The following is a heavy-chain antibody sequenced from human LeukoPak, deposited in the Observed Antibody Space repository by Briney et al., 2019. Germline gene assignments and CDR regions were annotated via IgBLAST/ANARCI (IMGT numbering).Heavy chain of an antibody. J-gene: IGHJ4*02. CDR3: ARGSAYCGGDCLDY. Sequence: SETLSLTCTVSGDSISSYYWSWIRQPAGQGLQWIGRIYTSGSTNYNPSLKSRVTMSVDTSKNQFSLKLTSVTAADTAVYYCARGSAYCGGDCLDYWGQGTLVTVSS. V-gene: IGHV4-4*07. CDR2: IYTSGST. CDR1: GDSISSYY. D-gene: IGHD2-21*02.